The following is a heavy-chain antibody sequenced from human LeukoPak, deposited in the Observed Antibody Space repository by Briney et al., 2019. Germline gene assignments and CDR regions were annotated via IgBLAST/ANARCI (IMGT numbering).Heavy chain of an antibody. CDR2: INHSGST. V-gene: IGHV4-34*01. CDR1: GGSFSGYY. D-gene: IGHD6-19*01. CDR3: ATNGWYCLDH. J-gene: IGHJ4*02. Sequence: SETLSLTCAVYGGSFSGYYWSWIRQPPGKGLEWIGEINHSGSTNYNPSLKSRVTISVDTSKNQFSLRLNSVTAADTAVYYCATNGWYCLDHWGQGTLVTVSS.